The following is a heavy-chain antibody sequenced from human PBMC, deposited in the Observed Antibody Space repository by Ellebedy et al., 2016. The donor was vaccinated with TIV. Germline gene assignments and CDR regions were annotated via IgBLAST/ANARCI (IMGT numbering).Heavy chain of an antibody. V-gene: IGHV3-30*03. CDR3: SRVAEGYSSSSIYH. D-gene: IGHD6-6*01. CDR1: GFTLGSYG. CDR2: IRYDGEKE. Sequence: PGGSLRLSCTASGFTLGSYGMHWVRQAPGTGLAWVAVIRYDGEKENYADSVKGRFTISRDHPRNTMYLQMDSLRPDDTAVYYCSRVAEGYSSSSIYHWGQGSQVTVSS. J-gene: IGHJ5*02.